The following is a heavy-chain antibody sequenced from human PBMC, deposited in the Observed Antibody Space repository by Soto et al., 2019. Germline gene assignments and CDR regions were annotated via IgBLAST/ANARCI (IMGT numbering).Heavy chain of an antibody. CDR2: IYYSGST. J-gene: IGHJ5*02. D-gene: IGHD3-16*01. CDR1: GGSISSGDYY. CDR3: AREPNYAGLGTWFDP. V-gene: IGHV4-30-4*01. Sequence: SETLSLTCTVSGGSISSGDYYWSWIRQPPGKGLEWIGYIYYSGSTYSNPSLKGRVTISVDTSKNQFSLKLSSGTAADTAVYYCAREPNYAGLGTWFDPWGQGTLVTVSS.